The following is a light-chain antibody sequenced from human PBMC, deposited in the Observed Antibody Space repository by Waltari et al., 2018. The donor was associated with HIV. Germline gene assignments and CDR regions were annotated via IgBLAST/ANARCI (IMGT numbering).Light chain of an antibody. CDR1: SSDVGGYSF. CDR2: DVT. Sequence: QSALTQPRSVSGSPGQSVTISCTGTSSDVGGYSFVSWYQQHPNKAPKLIIYDVTKGPSGVPDLFSGSKSGNTASLTISGLQAEDEADYYCCSYAGDPWVFGGGTKLTVL. J-gene: IGLJ3*02. CDR3: CSYAGDPWV. V-gene: IGLV2-11*01.